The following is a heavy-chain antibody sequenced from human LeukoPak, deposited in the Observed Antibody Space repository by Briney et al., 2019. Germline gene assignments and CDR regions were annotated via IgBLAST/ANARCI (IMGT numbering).Heavy chain of an antibody. CDR2: IRSKANSYAT. CDR1: GFTLSSYA. Sequence: GGSLRLSCAASGFTLSSYAMSWVRQASGKGLEWVGRIRSKANSYATAYAASVKGRFTISRDDSKNTAYLQMNSLKTEDTAVYYCTRHGLGYWGQGTLVTVSS. J-gene: IGHJ4*02. CDR3: TRHGLGY. V-gene: IGHV3-73*01. D-gene: IGHD3-10*01.